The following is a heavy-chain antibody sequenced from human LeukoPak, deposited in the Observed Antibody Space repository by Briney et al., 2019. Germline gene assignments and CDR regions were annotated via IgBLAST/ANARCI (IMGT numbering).Heavy chain of an antibody. CDR2: ISGSGGST. D-gene: IGHD7-27*01. Sequence: GGSLRLSCAASGFTFSSYAMSWVRQAPGKGLEWVSAISGSGGSTFYADSVKGRFTISRDNSKNTLYLQMNSLRAGDTAVYYCAKVGPWGYDAFDIWGQGTMVTVSS. CDR1: GFTFSSYA. V-gene: IGHV3-23*01. J-gene: IGHJ3*02. CDR3: AKVGPWGYDAFDI.